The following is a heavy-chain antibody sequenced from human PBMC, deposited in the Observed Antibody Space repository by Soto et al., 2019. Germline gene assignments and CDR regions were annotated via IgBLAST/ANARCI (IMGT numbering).Heavy chain of an antibody. J-gene: IGHJ5*02. CDR1: GGSISSGGYY. D-gene: IGHD4-17*01. Sequence: PSETLSLTCTVSGGSISSGGYYWSWIRQHPGKGLEWIGYIYYSGSTYYNPSLKSRVTISVDTSKNQFSLKLSSVTAADTAVYYCARVGGTYGGNSEGLDPWGQGTLVTVS. V-gene: IGHV4-31*03. CDR2: IYYSGST. CDR3: ARVGGTYGGNSEGLDP.